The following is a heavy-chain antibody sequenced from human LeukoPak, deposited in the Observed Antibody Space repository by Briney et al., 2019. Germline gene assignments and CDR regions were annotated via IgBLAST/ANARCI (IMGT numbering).Heavy chain of an antibody. D-gene: IGHD3-10*01. J-gene: IGHJ4*02. CDR3: ARERPDYYGSGSYLLV. V-gene: IGHV4-30-4*01. CDR2: IYYSGST. CDR1: GGSISSGDYY. Sequence: SSETLSLTCTVSGGSISSGDYYWSWIRQPPGKGLEWIGYIYYSGSTYYNPSLKSRVTISVDTSKNQFSLKLSSVTAADTAVYYCARERPDYYGSGSYLLVWGQGTLVTVSS.